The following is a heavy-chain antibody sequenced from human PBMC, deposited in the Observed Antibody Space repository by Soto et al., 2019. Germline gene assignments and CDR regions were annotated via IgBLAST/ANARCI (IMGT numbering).Heavy chain of an antibody. CDR3: AREPMVRAAHGFDL. Sequence: QVQLVQSGAEVKKPGASVKVSCKASGYTFTGHYMHWVRQAPGQGLEWMGWINPNSVGTNYAQKFQGRVTMTRDTSISTAYMELSRLRSDDTAVYYCAREPMVRAAHGFDLWGQGTMVTVSS. CDR1: GYTFTGHY. D-gene: IGHD3-10*01. J-gene: IGHJ3*01. CDR2: INPNSVGT. V-gene: IGHV1-2*02.